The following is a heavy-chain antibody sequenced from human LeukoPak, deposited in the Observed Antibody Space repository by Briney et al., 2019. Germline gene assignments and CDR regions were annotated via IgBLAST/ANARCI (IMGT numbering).Heavy chain of an antibody. J-gene: IGHJ3*02. CDR1: GASISSYY. V-gene: IGHV4-4*07. Sequence: SETLSLTCTVSGASISSYYWSWIRQPAGKGLEWIGRFYTSGSTNYNPSLKSRVTMSVDTSKNQFSLNLSSVTAADTAVYYCARGREETTPGVFDIWGQGTMVTVSS. CDR3: ARGREETTPGVFDI. D-gene: IGHD4-17*01. CDR2: FYTSGST.